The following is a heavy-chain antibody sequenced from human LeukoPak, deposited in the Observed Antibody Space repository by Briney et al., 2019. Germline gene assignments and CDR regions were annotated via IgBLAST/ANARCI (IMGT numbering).Heavy chain of an antibody. CDR2: IYYSGST. CDR3: ARGVYCSGGSCSKTNWFDP. J-gene: IGHJ5*02. D-gene: IGHD2-15*01. V-gene: IGHV4-31*03. Sequence: ILSLTCTVSGGSISSGGYYWSWIRQHPGKGLEWIGYIYYSGSTYYNPSLKSRVTISVDTSKNQFSLKLSSVTAADTAVYYCARGVYCSGGSCSKTNWFDPWGQGTLVTVSS. CDR1: GGSISSGGYY.